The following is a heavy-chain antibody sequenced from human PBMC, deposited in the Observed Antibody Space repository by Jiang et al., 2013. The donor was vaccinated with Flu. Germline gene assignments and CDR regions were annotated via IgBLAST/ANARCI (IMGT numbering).Heavy chain of an antibody. D-gene: IGHD6-13*01. Sequence: GPGLVKPSETLSLICTVSGHSITTYYWSWIRQSPEKGLEWIGQISYSGGTNYNPSLESRVTMSINTSRNQFSLKLSSVTAADAAVYYCARARAPEVAAYYFDSWGRGTLVTVSS. CDR1: GHSITTYY. CDR2: ISYSGGT. CDR3: ARARAPEVAAYYFDS. V-gene: IGHV4-59*01. J-gene: IGHJ4*02.